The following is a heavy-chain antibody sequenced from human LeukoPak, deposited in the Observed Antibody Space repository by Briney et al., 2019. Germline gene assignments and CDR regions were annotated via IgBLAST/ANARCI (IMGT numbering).Heavy chain of an antibody. D-gene: IGHD6-19*01. CDR2: IWYDGSNT. CDR3: ARDQDCGWIPSWFDP. Sequence: PGGSLRLSCAASGFTVSSNYMSWVRQAPGKGLEWVAVIWYDGSNTHYADSVKGRFTISRDNSKNTLYLQMNSLRADDTAVYYCARDQDCGWIPSWFDPWGQGTLVTVSS. CDR1: GFTVSSNY. J-gene: IGHJ5*02. V-gene: IGHV3-33*08.